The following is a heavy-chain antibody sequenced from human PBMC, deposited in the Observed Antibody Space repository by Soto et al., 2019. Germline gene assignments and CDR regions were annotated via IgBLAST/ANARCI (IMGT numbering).Heavy chain of an antibody. J-gene: IGHJ4*02. D-gene: IGHD2-15*01. CDR3: ARRSMNCTGGSCYPYYFDY. CDR1: GYSFVNYW. CDR2: IYPGDSDT. Sequence: GESLKISCKGSGYSFVNYWIGWVRQMPGKGLEWMGIIYPGDSDTRYSPSFQGQVTISADKSISTGYLQWSSLKASDTAMYYCARRSMNCTGGSCYPYYFDYWGRGTLVTVSS. V-gene: IGHV5-51*01.